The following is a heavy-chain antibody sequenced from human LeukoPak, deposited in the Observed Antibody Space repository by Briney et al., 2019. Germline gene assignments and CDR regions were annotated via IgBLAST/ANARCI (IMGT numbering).Heavy chain of an antibody. CDR3: ARDLGAAAGIWGYYFDY. D-gene: IGHD6-13*01. CDR1: GFTFSSYA. CDR2: ISGNGGST. Sequence: GGSLRLSCAASGFTFSSYAMHWVRQAPGKGLEYVSAISGNGGSTYYANSVKGRFTISRDNSKNTLYLQMGSLRAEDMAVYYCARDLGAAAGIWGYYFDYWGQGTLVTVPS. J-gene: IGHJ4*02. V-gene: IGHV3-64*01.